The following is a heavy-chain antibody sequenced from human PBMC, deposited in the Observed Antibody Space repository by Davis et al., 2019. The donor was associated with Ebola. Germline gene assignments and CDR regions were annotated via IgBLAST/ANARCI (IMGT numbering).Heavy chain of an antibody. CDR3: ASWGYKYYYYGMDV. CDR1: GYSFTSYW. CDR2: IDPSDSYT. D-gene: IGHD2-2*02. Sequence: GESLKISCKGSGYSFTSYWISWVRQMPGKGLEWMGRIDPSDSYTNYSPSFQGHVTISADKSISTAYLQWSSLKASDTAMYYCASWGYKYYYYGMDVWGQGTTVTVSS. V-gene: IGHV5-10-1*01. J-gene: IGHJ6*02.